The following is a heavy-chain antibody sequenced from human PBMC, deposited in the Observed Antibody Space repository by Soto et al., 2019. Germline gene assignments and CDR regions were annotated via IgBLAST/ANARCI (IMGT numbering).Heavy chain of an antibody. CDR2: MNPNSGNT. J-gene: IGHJ6*02. CDR3: ARVNSVSRLIGYHYYGMAV. Sequence: ASVKVSCTAAGYTFTSYDINWVRQATGQGLEWMGWMNPNSGNTGYAQKFQGRVTMTRNTSISTAYMELSSLRSEDTAVYYCARVNSVSRLIGYHYYGMAVWGPRSTVTV. D-gene: IGHD1-7*01. V-gene: IGHV1-8*01. CDR1: GYTFTSYD.